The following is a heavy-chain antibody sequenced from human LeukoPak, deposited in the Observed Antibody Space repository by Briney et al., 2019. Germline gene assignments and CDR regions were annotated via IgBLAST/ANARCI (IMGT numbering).Heavy chain of an antibody. V-gene: IGHV5-51*01. CDR3: ARPQSEGPYYFDY. CDR1: RYSFTNYW. CDR2: INPGDSDT. Sequence: GEPLKISCKGSRYSFTNYWIGWVRQMPGKGLEWMGIINPGDSDTRYSPSFQGQVTISADKSISTSYLQWSSLKASDTAMYYCARPQSEGPYYFDYWGQGTLVTVSS. J-gene: IGHJ4*02.